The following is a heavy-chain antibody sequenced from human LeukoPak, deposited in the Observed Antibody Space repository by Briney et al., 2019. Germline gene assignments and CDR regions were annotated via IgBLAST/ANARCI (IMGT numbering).Heavy chain of an antibody. CDR1: GASISSYY. CDR3: ALFLFSGYSSGWYGFV. Sequence: SETLSLTCTVSGASISSYYWSWIRQPPGKGLEWIGYIYYSGSTNYNPSLKSRVTISVDTPKNQFSLKLSSVTAADTAVYYCALFLFSGYSSGWYGFVWGQGTLVTVSS. V-gene: IGHV4-59*01. CDR2: IYYSGST. D-gene: IGHD6-19*01. J-gene: IGHJ4*02.